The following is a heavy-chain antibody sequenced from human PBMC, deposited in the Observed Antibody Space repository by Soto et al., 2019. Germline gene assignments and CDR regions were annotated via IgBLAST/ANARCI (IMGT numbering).Heavy chain of an antibody. CDR3: ARARWVQLWTIDY. V-gene: IGHV4-34*01. Sequence: SETLSLTCAVYGGSFSGYYWSWIRQPPGKGLEWIGEINHSGSTNYNPSLKSRVTISVDTSKNQFSLKLSSVTAADTAVYYCARARWVQLWTIDYWGQGTLVTVPQ. CDR1: GGSFSGYY. D-gene: IGHD5-18*01. J-gene: IGHJ4*02. CDR2: INHSGST.